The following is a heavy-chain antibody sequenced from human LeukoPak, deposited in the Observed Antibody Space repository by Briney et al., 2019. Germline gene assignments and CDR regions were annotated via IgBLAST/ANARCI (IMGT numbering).Heavy chain of an antibody. J-gene: IGHJ4*02. D-gene: IGHD3-10*01. CDR2: VSAYNGNT. CDR1: GYTFTSYG. V-gene: IGHV1-18*01. Sequence: ASVKVSCKASGYTFTSYGISWVRQAPGQGLEWMGWVSAYNGNTNYAQKLQGRVTLTTDTSTSTAYMELRSLRSDDTAVYYCAEVGNYYGSGSYYPHWGQGTLVTVSS. CDR3: AEVGNYYGSGSYYPH.